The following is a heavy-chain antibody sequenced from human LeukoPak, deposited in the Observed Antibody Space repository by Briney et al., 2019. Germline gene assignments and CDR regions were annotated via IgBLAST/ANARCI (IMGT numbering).Heavy chain of an antibody. Sequence: GGSLRLSCAASGFTFSSYSMNWVRQAPGKGLEWVSYISSNSSTIYYADSVKGRFTISRDNAKNSLYLQMNSLRAEDTAVYYCARARGSGSYYGHDYYYYHYMDVWGKGTTVTVSS. D-gene: IGHD3-10*01. CDR2: ISSNSSTI. CDR1: GFTFSSYS. V-gene: IGHV3-48*01. CDR3: ARARGSGSYYGHDYYYYHYMDV. J-gene: IGHJ6*03.